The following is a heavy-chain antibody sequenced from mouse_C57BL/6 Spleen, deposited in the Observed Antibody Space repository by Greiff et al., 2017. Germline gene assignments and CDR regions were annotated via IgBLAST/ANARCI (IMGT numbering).Heavy chain of an antibody. CDR1: GFTFSSYA. D-gene: IGHD4-1*02. J-gene: IGHJ2*01. CDR3: ARDQLGQGY. V-gene: IGHV5-4*01. Sequence: EVQLVESGGGLVKPAGSLKLSCAASGFTFSSYAMSWVRQTPEKRLEWVATISDGGSYTYYPDNVKGRFTISRDNAKNNLYLQMSHLKSEDTAMYYCARDQLGQGYWGQGTTHTVSS. CDR2: ISDGGSYT.